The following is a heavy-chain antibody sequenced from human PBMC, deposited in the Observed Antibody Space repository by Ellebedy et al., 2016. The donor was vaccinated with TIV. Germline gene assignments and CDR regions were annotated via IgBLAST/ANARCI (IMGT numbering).Heavy chain of an antibody. J-gene: IGHJ6*02. D-gene: IGHD5-18*01. V-gene: IGHV1-18*04. CDR1: GYTFTNYG. CDR2: ISGYDGHT. Sequence: ASVKVSCKASGYTFTNYGISWVRQTPGQGLEWMGWISGYDGHTNYAQKFQGRLTMTTDTSTSTAYMELRNLRAEDTAVYYCARGPTDTAKYSYYGMDVWGQGTTVIVSS. CDR3: ARGPTDTAKYSYYGMDV.